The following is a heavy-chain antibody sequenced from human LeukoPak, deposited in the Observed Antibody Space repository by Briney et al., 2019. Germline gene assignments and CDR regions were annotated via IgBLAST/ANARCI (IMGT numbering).Heavy chain of an antibody. CDR3: ARLLFDYGGNSAFDY. CDR2: IWYDGSNK. CDR1: GFTFSTYG. Sequence: GGSLRLSCAASGFTFSTYGMHWVRQAPGKGLEWVAVIWYDGSNKYYADSVKGRFTISRDNSKNTLYLQMNSLRAADTAVYYCARLLFDYGGNSAFDYWGQGTLVTVSS. D-gene: IGHD4-23*01. J-gene: IGHJ4*02. V-gene: IGHV3-33*01.